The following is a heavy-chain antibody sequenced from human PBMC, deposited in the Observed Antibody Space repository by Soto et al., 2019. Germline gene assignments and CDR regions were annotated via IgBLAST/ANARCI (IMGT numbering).Heavy chain of an antibody. CDR1: GFTFSSYA. Sequence: GESLKISCAASGFTFSSYAMSWVRQAPGKGLEWVSAISGSGGSTYYADSVKGRFTISRDNSKNTLYLQMNSLRAEDTAVYYCAKSGYNWNYAVHYYYMDVWGKGTTVTVSS. CDR2: ISGSGGST. J-gene: IGHJ6*03. CDR3: AKSGYNWNYAVHYYYMDV. D-gene: IGHD1-7*01. V-gene: IGHV3-23*01.